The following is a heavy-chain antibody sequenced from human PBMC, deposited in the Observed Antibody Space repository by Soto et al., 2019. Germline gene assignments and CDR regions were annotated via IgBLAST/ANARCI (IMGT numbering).Heavy chain of an antibody. Sequence: SVKVSCKASGGTFSSYAISWVRQAPGQGLEWMGGIIPIFGTANYAQKFQGRVTITADESTSTAYMELSSLRSEDTAVYYCARPFTDTAMVKYAFDIWGQGTMVTGSS. V-gene: IGHV1-69*13. D-gene: IGHD5-18*01. CDR1: GGTFSSYA. J-gene: IGHJ3*02. CDR3: ARPFTDTAMVKYAFDI. CDR2: IIPIFGTA.